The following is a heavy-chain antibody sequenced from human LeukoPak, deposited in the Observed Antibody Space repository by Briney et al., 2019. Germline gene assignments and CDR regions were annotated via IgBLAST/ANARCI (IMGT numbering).Heavy chain of an antibody. CDR1: GGSISSGSYY. CDR3: ARSVGEYYYGSGSLGEDY. J-gene: IGHJ4*02. D-gene: IGHD3-10*01. V-gene: IGHV4-61*02. Sequence: PSETLSLTCTVSGGSISSGSYYWGWLRQPAGKGLEWIARIYTSGSTNYNPSLKTRVTISVDTSKNPFSLKLSSVTAADTAVYYCARSVGEYYYGSGSLGEDYWGQGTLVTVSA. CDR2: IYTSGST.